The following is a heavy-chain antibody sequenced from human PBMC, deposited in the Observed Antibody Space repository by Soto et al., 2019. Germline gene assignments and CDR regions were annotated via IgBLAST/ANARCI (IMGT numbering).Heavy chain of an antibody. D-gene: IGHD3-22*01. CDR2: ISAYNGNT. CDR1: GYTFTSYG. J-gene: IGHJ4*02. Sequence: QVQLVQSGAEVKKPGASVKVSCKASGYTFTSYGISWVRQAPGQGLEWMGWISAYNGNTNYAQKLQGRVTMTTDTTTSRAYMELRSLRSDVTAGYYCARFMTYYYDSSGYYASDWGQGTLVTVSS. V-gene: IGHV1-18*01. CDR3: ARFMTYYYDSSGYYASD.